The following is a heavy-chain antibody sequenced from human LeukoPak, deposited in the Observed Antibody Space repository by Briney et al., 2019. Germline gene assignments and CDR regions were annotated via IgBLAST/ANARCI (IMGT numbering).Heavy chain of an antibody. J-gene: IGHJ4*02. D-gene: IGHD2-21*01. Sequence: ASVRVSCKASGYTFTSYGISWVRQAPGQGLEWMGWISACNGNTNYAQKFQGRVTITTDESTSTAYMELNSLRSEDTAVYYCARVMGGRAYCGGDCYSWGQGTLVTVSS. V-gene: IGHV1-18*01. CDR1: GYTFTSYG. CDR3: ARVMGGRAYCGGDCYS. CDR2: ISACNGNT.